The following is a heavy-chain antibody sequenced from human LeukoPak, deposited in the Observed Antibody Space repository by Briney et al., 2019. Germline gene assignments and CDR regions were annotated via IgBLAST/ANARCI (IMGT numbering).Heavy chain of an antibody. Sequence: GGSLRLSCAASGFTFSTYWMSWVRQAPGKGLEWVANIRQDGSDKYYVDSVKGRFTISRDNSKNTLYLQMNSLRAEDTAVYYCAKERRHYYGSGSYLNWGQGTLVTVSS. CDR3: AKERRHYYGSGSYLN. V-gene: IGHV3-7*03. D-gene: IGHD3-10*01. CDR2: IRQDGSDK. J-gene: IGHJ4*02. CDR1: GFTFSTYW.